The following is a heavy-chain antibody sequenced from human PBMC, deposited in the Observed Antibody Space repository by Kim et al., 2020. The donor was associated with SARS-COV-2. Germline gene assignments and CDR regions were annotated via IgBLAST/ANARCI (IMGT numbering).Heavy chain of an antibody. Sequence: GRFTIARENAKNSLYLEMNSLRAEDTAVYYCARVPYYDSSGFDPSDAFDIWGQGTMVTVSS. J-gene: IGHJ3*02. CDR3: ARVPYYDSSGFDPSDAFDI. V-gene: IGHV3-11*06. D-gene: IGHD3-22*01.